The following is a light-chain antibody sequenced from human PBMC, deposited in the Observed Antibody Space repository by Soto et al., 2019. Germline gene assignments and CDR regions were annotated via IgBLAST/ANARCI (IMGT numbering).Light chain of an antibody. J-gene: IGKJ1*01. V-gene: IGKV3-20*01. CDR1: QSVSSSY. Sequence: EIVMTQSPATLSVSPGERATLSCRASQSVSSSYLAWYQQKPGQAPRLLIFGASNRATGIPDRFSGSGSGTDFTLTISRLEPEDFAVYCCQQYATTPWTFGQGTKVDIK. CDR3: QQYATTPWT. CDR2: GAS.